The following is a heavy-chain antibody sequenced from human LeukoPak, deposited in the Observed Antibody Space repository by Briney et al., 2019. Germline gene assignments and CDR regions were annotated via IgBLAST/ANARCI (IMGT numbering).Heavy chain of an antibody. J-gene: IGHJ3*02. Sequence: SVKVSCKASGGTFSSYAISWVRQAPGQGLEWMGGIIPIFGTANYAQKFQGRVTITADESTSTAYMELSSLRSEDTAVYYCARVRVVGVPDAFDIWGQGTMVTVSS. D-gene: IGHD1-26*01. CDR2: IIPIFGTA. CDR3: ARVRVVGVPDAFDI. CDR1: GGTFSSYA. V-gene: IGHV1-69*13.